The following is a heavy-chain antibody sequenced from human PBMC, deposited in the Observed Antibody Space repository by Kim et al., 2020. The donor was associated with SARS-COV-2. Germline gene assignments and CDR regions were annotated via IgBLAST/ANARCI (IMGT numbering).Heavy chain of an antibody. CDR3: ARDPLKADGFNGLDS. CDR2: IKEDGSEK. V-gene: IGHV3-7*01. Sequence: GGSLRLSCVASGFTFSRHWMSWVRQDPGKGLEWLANIKEDGSEKGCVDSVKGRFTISRDNAKNSLYLQMNSLRVEDTAIYYCARDPLKADGFNGLDSWGQGTLVTVSS. J-gene: IGHJ4*02. D-gene: IGHD2-8*01. CDR1: GFTFSRHW.